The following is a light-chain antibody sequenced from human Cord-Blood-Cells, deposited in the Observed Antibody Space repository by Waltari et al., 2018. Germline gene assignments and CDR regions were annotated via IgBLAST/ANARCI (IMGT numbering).Light chain of an antibody. Sequence: DIQMTTSPSSPSASVEDRVTITCRASQSISSYLNWYQQKPGKAPKLLIYAASSLQSGVPSRFSGSGSGTDFTLTISSLQPEDFATYYCQQSYSTPLTFGGGTKVEIK. CDR3: QQSYSTPLT. J-gene: IGKJ4*01. CDR2: AAS. CDR1: QSISSY. V-gene: IGKV1-39*01.